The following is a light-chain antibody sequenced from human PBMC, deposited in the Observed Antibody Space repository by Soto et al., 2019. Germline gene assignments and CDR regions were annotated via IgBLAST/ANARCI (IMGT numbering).Light chain of an antibody. CDR1: SSNIGSNT. V-gene: IGLV1-44*01. CDR3: VAWDDSLNGYVV. Sequence: QSVLTQPPSASWTPGQRVTISCSGSSSNIGSNTVNWYQQLPGTAPKLVIYSNNQRPSGVPDRFSGSKSGTSSSLAISGLQSEVEADYYCVAWDDSLNGYVVFGGGTKVTVL. J-gene: IGLJ2*01. CDR2: SNN.